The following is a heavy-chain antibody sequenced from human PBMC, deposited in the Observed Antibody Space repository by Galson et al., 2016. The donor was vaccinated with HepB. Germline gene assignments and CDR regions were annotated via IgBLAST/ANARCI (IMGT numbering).Heavy chain of an antibody. CDR3: ARQRLTGSRWYVAWYYYSAVDV. J-gene: IGHJ6*02. Sequence: ETLSLTCTVSGGSISSSSYYWGWIRQPPRKGLEWIGTIYYSGNKYYNPSLKSRFTISVDTSKNQFSLKLSSVTAADTAVYYCARQRLTGSRWYVAWYYYSAVDVWGQGTTVSVSS. CDR1: GGSISSSSYY. D-gene: IGHD6-13*01. V-gene: IGHV4-39*01. CDR2: IYYSGNK.